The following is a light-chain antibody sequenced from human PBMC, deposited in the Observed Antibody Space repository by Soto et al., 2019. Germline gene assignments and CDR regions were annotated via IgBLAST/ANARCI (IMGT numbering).Light chain of an antibody. CDR3: QQYNDWPFT. CDR2: GVS. Sequence: EIVMTQSPGTLSVSPGERATLSCRASQSVSVNLAWYQQKPGQAPRLLIYGVSTRATGIPARFSGSESGTEFTLTIRSLQSEDFAVYYCQQYNDWPFTFGPGTKVDIK. J-gene: IGKJ3*01. CDR1: QSVSVN. V-gene: IGKV3-15*01.